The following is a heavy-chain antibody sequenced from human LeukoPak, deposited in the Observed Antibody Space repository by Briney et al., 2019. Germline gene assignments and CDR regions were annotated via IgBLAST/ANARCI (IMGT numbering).Heavy chain of an antibody. CDR2: ITGSSSYI. CDR3: TRGNSGWYHNFDY. CDR1: GFTFSSYS. D-gene: IGHD6-19*01. J-gene: IGHJ4*02. Sequence: GGSLRLSCAASGFTFSSYSMNWVRQAPGKGLEGFSSITGSSSYIYYADSVKGRFTISRDNAKNSLYLQMNSLRAGDSAVYYCTRGNSGWYHNFDYWGQGTLVTVSS. V-gene: IGHV3-21*01.